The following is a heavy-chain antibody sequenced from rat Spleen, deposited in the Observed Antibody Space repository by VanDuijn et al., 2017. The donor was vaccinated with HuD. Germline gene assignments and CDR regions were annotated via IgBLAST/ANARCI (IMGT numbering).Heavy chain of an antibody. V-gene: IGHV5-58*01. CDR3: ARGAPYYGYTYFDY. CDR1: GFTFSNYW. Sequence: EVQLVESGGGLVQPGRSLKLSCVASGFTFSNYWMYWVRQAPGKGLEWVSSINADGGSTFYPDSVKGRFTISRDNAENTVYLQMNSLRSDDTATYYCARGAPYYGYTYFDYWGQGVMVTVSS. J-gene: IGHJ2*01. CDR2: INADGGST. D-gene: IGHD1-9*01.